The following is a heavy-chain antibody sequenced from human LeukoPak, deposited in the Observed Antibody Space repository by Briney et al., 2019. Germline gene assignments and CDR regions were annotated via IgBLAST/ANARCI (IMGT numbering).Heavy chain of an antibody. CDR2: IYYSGST. Sequence: PSETLSLTCTVSGGSISSGGYYWSWIRQPPGKGLEWIGYIYYSGSTNYNPSLKSRVTISVDTSKNQFSLKLSSVTAADTAVYYCSSIAAPRRSYYYMDVWGKGTTVTVSS. D-gene: IGHD6-6*01. J-gene: IGHJ6*03. CDR3: SSIAAPRRSYYYMDV. CDR1: GGSISSGGYY. V-gene: IGHV4-61*08.